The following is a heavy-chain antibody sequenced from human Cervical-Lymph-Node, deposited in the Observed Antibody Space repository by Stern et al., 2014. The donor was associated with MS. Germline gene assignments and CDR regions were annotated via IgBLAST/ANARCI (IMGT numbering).Heavy chain of an antibody. D-gene: IGHD3-10*01. J-gene: IGHJ3*02. CDR2: ISAYNGNT. Sequence: VHLVESGAEVKKPGASVKVSCKASGYTFTSYGISWVRQAPGQGLEWMGWISAYNGNTNYAQKLQGRVTMTTDTSTSTAYMELRSLRSDDTAVYYCAREWPRTPNYGSGSPHPHGAFDIWGQGTMVTVSS. CDR3: AREWPRTPNYGSGSPHPHGAFDI. V-gene: IGHV1-18*01. CDR1: GYTFTSYG.